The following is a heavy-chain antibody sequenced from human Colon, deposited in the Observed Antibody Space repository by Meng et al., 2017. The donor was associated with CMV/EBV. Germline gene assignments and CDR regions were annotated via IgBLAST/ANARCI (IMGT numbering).Heavy chain of an antibody. CDR2: ISFDGSHK. V-gene: IGHV3-30*02. CDR3: AKDRGYSDYSYYAMDV. D-gene: IGHD3-10*01. Sequence: GGSLRLSCAASGFSFSAHGMHWVRQAPGKGLEWVAFISFDGSHKYYEDSVKGRFTLSRDNPENTVYLQMNTLRDEDTAMYYCAKDRGYSDYSYYAMDVRGQGTTVTVSS. J-gene: IGHJ6*02. CDR1: GFSFSAHG.